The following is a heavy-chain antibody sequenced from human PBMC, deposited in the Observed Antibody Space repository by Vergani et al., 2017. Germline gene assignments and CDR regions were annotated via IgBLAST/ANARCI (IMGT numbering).Heavy chain of an antibody. CDR3: AKAKFCTNGVCYSGVYYYYYYMDV. J-gene: IGHJ6*03. V-gene: IGHV3-23*01. D-gene: IGHD2-8*01. CDR2: ISGSGGST. CDR1: GFTFSSYA. Sequence: EVQLLESGGGLVQPGGSLRLSCAASGFTFSSYAMSWVRQAPGKGLEWVSAISGSGGSTYYADSVKGRFTISRDNSKNTLYLQMNSLRAEDTAVYYCAKAKFCTNGVCYSGVYYYYYYMDVWGEGTTVTVSS.